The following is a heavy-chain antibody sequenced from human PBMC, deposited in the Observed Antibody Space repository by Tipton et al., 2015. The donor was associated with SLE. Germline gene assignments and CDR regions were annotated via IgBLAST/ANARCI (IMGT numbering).Heavy chain of an antibody. D-gene: IGHD3/OR15-3a*01. CDR3: ARHAGLDYYFDY. CDR1: GGSISSFH. V-gene: IGHV4-59*08. CDR2: IYYSGST. Sequence: TLSLTCIVSGGSISSFHWSWIRQPPGKGLEWIGYIYYSGSTTYNPSLKSRVTISVDTSKNQFSLKLSSVTAADTAFYYCARHAGLDYYFDYWGQGTLVTVSS. J-gene: IGHJ4*02.